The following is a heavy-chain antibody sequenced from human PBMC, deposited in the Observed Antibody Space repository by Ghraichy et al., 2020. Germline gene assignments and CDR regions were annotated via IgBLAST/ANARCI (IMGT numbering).Heavy chain of an antibody. CDR1: GFIFTTFA. Sequence: GGSLRLSCGASGFIFTTFAMHWFRQSPGRGLEWVAATSPIEGNEAYADSVKGRFTISRDNSKDTLYLQMNSLRPEDTALYFCSTGGKSWHYVPGHWGPGTRVTVSS. J-gene: IGHJ4*02. CDR2: TSPIEGNE. CDR3: STGGKSWHYVPGH. V-gene: IGHV3-30*14. D-gene: IGHD2-2*01.